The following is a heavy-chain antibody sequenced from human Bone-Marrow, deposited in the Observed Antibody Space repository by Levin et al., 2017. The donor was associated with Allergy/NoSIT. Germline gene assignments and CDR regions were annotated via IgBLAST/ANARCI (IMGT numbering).Heavy chain of an antibody. V-gene: IGHV4-38-2*02. CDR3: ARDHRPGSFDN. J-gene: IGHJ4*02. CDR1: GFSISSGYY. CDR2: IYRSGST. Sequence: GSLRLSCSVSGFSISSGYYWGWIRQPPGKGLEWIGSIYRSGSTYYNASLKSRVTVSVDTSKNQFSLMLRSVTAADTAVYYCARDHRPGSFDNWGQGTLVTVSS.